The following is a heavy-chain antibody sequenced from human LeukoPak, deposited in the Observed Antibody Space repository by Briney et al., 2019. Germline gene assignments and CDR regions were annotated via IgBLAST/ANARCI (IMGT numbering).Heavy chain of an antibody. Sequence: GGSLRLSCAASGFTFSDYYMSWVRQAPGKGLEWVGRIKSKTDGGTTDYAAPVKGRFTISRDDSKNTLYLQMNSLKTEDTAVYYCTTDGLRFLEWLSHDYWGQGALVTVSS. V-gene: IGHV3-15*01. D-gene: IGHD3-3*01. CDR1: GFTFSDYY. CDR2: IKSKTDGGTT. CDR3: TTDGLRFLEWLSHDY. J-gene: IGHJ4*02.